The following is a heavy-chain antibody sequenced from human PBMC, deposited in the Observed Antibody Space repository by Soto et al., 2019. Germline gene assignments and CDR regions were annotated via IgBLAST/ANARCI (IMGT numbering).Heavy chain of an antibody. V-gene: IGHV3-15*01. J-gene: IGHJ4*02. CDR1: GFTFTNAW. CDR2: IRRETDGGTT. Sequence: EVHLVESGGGLVKPGGSLRLSCAVSGFTFTNAWMSWVRQAPGKGLEWVGRIRRETDGGTTDYAAPVKCRFTISRDDSRNTLYLQMNKLKPEDTAVYYCTTAATTVTTIDYWGQGTLVTVSS. CDR3: TTAATTVTTIDY. D-gene: IGHD4-17*01.